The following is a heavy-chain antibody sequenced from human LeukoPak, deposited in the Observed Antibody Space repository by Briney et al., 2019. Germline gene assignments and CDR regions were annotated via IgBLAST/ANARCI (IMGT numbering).Heavy chain of an antibody. V-gene: IGHV4-31*03. Sequence: SETLSLTCTVSGGSISSGGYYWSWLRQHPGKGLEWIGYIYYSGSTYYNPSLKSRVTISVDTSKNQFSLKLSSVTAADTAVYYCARSGTAARRGFDYWGQGTLVTVSS. CDR3: ARSGTAARRGFDY. CDR1: GGSISSGGYY. D-gene: IGHD6-25*01. J-gene: IGHJ4*02. CDR2: IYYSGST.